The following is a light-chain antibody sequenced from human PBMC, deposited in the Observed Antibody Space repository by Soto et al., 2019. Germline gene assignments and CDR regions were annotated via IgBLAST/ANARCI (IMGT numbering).Light chain of an antibody. Sequence: SYEMTEPPSVSVAPGQTARISCGGNSIGAKSVHWYQQRPGQAPVLAVYDDDDRPSGIPERFSGSNSGNTATLTISRVEAGDEADYYCQVWDITSDHFYVFGTGTKVTVL. CDR2: DDD. CDR3: QVWDITSDHFYV. J-gene: IGLJ1*01. CDR1: SIGAKS. V-gene: IGLV3-21*02.